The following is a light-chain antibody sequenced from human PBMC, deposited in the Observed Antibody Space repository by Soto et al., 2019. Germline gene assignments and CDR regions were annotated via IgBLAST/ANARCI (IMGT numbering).Light chain of an antibody. J-gene: IGKJ4*01. Sequence: EILMTQSPATLSVSPGERVTFSCRASRSVSNRLAWYQHKPGQAPRLLISGVSTGATGIPPRFSGSGSGTEFTLTVDSLQSEDIAVYYCQQYYNWPVTFGGGTKVEIK. V-gene: IGKV3-15*01. CDR3: QQYYNWPVT. CDR1: RSVSNR. CDR2: GVS.